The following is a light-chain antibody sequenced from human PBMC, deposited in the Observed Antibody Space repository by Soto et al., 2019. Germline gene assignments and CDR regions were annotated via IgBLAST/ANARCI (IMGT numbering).Light chain of an antibody. V-gene: IGLV2-14*03. J-gene: IGLJ1*01. CDR2: DVS. CDR3: SSYTSSSTYV. Sequence: QSVLTQPASVSGSPGQSITISCTGTSSDVGGYNYVSWYQQNPGKAPKLMIYDVSNRPSGVSNRFSGSKSGNTASLTISGLQAEDEADYYCSSYTSSSTYVLGTGIKVTVL. CDR1: SSDVGGYNY.